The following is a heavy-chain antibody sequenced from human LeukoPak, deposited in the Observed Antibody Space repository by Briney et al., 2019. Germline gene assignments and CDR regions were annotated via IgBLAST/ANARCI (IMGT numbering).Heavy chain of an antibody. CDR2: IKQDGSEK. CDR1: GFTFSSYW. J-gene: IGHJ4*02. V-gene: IGHV3-7*01. CDR3: ARERGSHCFDY. Sequence: GGSLRLSCAASGFTFSSYWMSWVRQAPGKGLEWVANIKQDGSEKYHVDSVKGRFTISRDNAKNSLYLQMNSLRAEDTAVYYCARERGSHCFDYWGQGTLVTVSS. D-gene: IGHD3-10*01.